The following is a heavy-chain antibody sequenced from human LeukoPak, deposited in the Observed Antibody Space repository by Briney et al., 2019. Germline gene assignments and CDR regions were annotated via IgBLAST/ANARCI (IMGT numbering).Heavy chain of an antibody. J-gene: IGHJ4*02. CDR2: IYYSGST. CDR3: ARARQQLSYYFDY. D-gene: IGHD6-13*01. V-gene: IGHV4-59*07. Sequence: SDTLSLTCPVSARSISSYYWSWIRQPPGKGLEWLGLIYYSGSTNSHPSLKSRVPTPEATSKNHFFLKLSAVTAADTPWYTFARARQQLSYYFDYWGQGTLVTVSS. CDR1: ARSISSYY.